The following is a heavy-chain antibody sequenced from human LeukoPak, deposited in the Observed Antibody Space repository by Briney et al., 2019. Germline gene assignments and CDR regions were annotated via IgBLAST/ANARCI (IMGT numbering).Heavy chain of an antibody. CDR2: INPHSGDT. CDR1: EYRFTGYY. J-gene: IGHJ5*02. CDR3: ARDESGHWFDP. V-gene: IGHV1-2*06. Sequence: GASVKVSCKASEYRFTGYYIHWVRQAPGQGLEWMGRINPHSGDTTYAQKFHGRVTLTTDTSISIAYMELGRLRYDDTAVYYCARDESGHWFDPWGQGSLVTVSS.